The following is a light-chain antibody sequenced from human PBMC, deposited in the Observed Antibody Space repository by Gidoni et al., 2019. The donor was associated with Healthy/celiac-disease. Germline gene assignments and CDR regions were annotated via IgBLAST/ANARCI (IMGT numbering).Light chain of an antibody. J-gene: IGKJ2*01. CDR1: QSVSSY. V-gene: IGKV3-11*01. CDR3: QQRSNWPPT. CDR2: DAS. Sequence: DIVLPQSPAPLSLSPGERATLSCRASQSVSSYIAWYQQKPGQAPRLLIYDASNRATGIPARFSGSGSGTDFTLTISSLEPEDFAVYYCQQRSNWPPTFGQGTKLEIK.